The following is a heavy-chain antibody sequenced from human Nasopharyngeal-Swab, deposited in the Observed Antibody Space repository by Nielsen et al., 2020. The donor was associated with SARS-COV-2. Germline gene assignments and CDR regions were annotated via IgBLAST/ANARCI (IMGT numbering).Heavy chain of an antibody. CDR1: GLTFSSYS. D-gene: IGHD5-24*01. CDR3: ARDPWRRAELLEMAIILGY. J-gene: IGHJ4*02. Sequence: GESLKISCAASGLTFSSYSMNWVRQAPGKGLEWVSSISSSSSYIYYADSVKGRFTISRDNAKNSLYLQMNSLRAEDTAVYYCARDPWRRAELLEMAIILGYWGQGTLVTVSS. CDR2: ISSSSSYI. V-gene: IGHV3-21*01.